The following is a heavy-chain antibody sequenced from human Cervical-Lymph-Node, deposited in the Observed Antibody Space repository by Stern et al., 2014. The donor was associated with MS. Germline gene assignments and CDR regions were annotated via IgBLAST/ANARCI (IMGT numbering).Heavy chain of an antibody. V-gene: IGHV3-21*01. CDR1: GFTFSSYS. D-gene: IGHD4-23*01. CDR3: ARGRGGNYRYYFDY. Sequence: LQLVQSGGGLVQPGGSLRLSCATSGFTFSSYSMNLVRQAPGKGLEWVASISSGGSYIYYADSLKARFTISRDNAKNSLYLQMNSLRAEDTAVYYCARGRGGNYRYYFDYWGQGTLVTVSS. CDR2: ISSGGSYI. J-gene: IGHJ4*02.